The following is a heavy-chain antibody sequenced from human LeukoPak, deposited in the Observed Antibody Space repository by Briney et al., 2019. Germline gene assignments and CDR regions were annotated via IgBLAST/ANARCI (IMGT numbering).Heavy chain of an antibody. D-gene: IGHD4-17*01. V-gene: IGHV3-21*01. CDR1: GFTFSSYS. CDR3: ARDPTTVTTPIYLDY. J-gene: IGHJ4*02. Sequence: GGSLRLSCAASGFTFSSYSMNWVRQAPGKGLEWVSSISSRSSYIYYADSVKGRFTISRDNAKNLLYLQMNSLRAEDTAVYYCARDPTTVTTPIYLDYWGQGTLVTVSS. CDR2: ISSRSSYI.